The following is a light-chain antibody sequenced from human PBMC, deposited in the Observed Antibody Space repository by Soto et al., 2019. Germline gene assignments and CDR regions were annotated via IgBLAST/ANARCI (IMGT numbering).Light chain of an antibody. CDR3: SSSEGSKYV. CDR1: SSDVGGYNY. V-gene: IGLV2-8*01. Sequence: QSVLAQPPSASGSPGQSVTISCTGTSSDVGGYNYVSWYQQHPGKAPKLMIYEVSKRPSGVPDRFSGSKSGNTASLTVSGLQAEDEADYYCSSSEGSKYVFGTGTKVTVL. CDR2: EVS. J-gene: IGLJ1*01.